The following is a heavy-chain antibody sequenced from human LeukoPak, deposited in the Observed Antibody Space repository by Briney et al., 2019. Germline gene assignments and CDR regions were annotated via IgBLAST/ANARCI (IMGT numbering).Heavy chain of an antibody. J-gene: IGHJ4*02. CDR1: GFTFSSYA. CDR2: ISGSGGST. CDR3: AITIFAQRTFDY. D-gene: IGHD3-3*01. V-gene: IGHV3-23*01. Sequence: GGSLRLSCAASGFTFSSYAMSWVPQAPGKGLEWVSAISGSGGSTYYADSVKGRFTISRDNSKNTLYLQMNSLRAEDTAVYYCAITIFAQRTFDYWGQGTLVTVSS.